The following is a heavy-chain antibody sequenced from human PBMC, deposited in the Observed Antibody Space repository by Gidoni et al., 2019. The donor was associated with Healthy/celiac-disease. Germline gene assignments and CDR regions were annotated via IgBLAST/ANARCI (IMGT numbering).Heavy chain of an antibody. CDR1: GFTFSSNS. D-gene: IGHD3-22*01. Sequence: EVQLVESGGGLVQPGGSLRLACAASGFTFSSNSMNWVRQAPGKGLEWVSYISSSSSTIYYADSVKGRFTISRDNAKNSLYLQMNSLRDEDTAVYYCARDESYYYDSSGYYDYWGQGTLVTVSS. CDR2: ISSSSSTI. V-gene: IGHV3-48*02. CDR3: ARDESYYYDSSGYYDY. J-gene: IGHJ4*02.